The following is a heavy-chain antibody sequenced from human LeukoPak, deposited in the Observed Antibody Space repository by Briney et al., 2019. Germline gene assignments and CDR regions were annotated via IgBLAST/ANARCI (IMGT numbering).Heavy chain of an antibody. D-gene: IGHD3-9*01. CDR1: GYTFTSYG. V-gene: IGHV1-18*01. CDR2: ISAYNGNT. J-gene: IGHJ4*02. Sequence: ASVKVSCKASGYTFTSYGISWVRQAPGQGLEWMGWISAYNGNTNYAQKLQGRVTMTTDTSTSTAYMELRSLRSDDTAVYYCARYYDILTGYPNSFDYWGQGTLVTVSS. CDR3: ARYYDILTGYPNSFDY.